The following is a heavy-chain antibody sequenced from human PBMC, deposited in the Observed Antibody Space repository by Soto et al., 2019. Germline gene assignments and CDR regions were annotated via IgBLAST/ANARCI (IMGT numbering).Heavy chain of an antibody. D-gene: IGHD3-10*01. Sequence: ASVKVSCKASGYTFTGYYLHWVRQAPGQGLEWMGWINPNSGGTNYAQKFQGWVTMTRDTSISTAYMELSRLRSDDTAVYFCARGSLGGYYGAFDVWGQGTTVT. CDR3: ARGSLGGYYGAFDV. J-gene: IGHJ3*01. CDR1: GYTFTGYY. V-gene: IGHV1-2*04. CDR2: INPNSGGT.